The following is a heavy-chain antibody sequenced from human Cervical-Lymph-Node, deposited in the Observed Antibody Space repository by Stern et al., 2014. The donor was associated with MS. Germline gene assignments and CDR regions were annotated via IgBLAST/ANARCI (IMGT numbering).Heavy chain of an antibody. CDR3: ARQGGPYDSTGYYYDY. V-gene: IGHV5-51*01. J-gene: IGHJ4*02. CDR1: GYSFTNYW. D-gene: IGHD3-22*01. Sequence: EVQLVESGAEVQKAGETLKISCKASGYSFTNYWVAWVRQMPGKGLEWMGMVYPGDSDTRYSPSFQGQVTISADKSIPTAYLHWSSLKASDTAMYYCARQGGPYDSTGYYYDYWGQGTLVTVSP. CDR2: VYPGDSDT.